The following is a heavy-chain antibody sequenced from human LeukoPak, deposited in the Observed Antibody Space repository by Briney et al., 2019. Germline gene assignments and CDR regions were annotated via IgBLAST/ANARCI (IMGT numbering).Heavy chain of an antibody. V-gene: IGHV3-74*01. CDR2: INTDGSTT. J-gene: IGHJ4*02. D-gene: IGHD1-26*01. CDR3: ARGRGGSYHY. CDR1: GFTFSNDW. Sequence: GASLRLSCAASGFTFSNDWMHWARQAPGKGLVWVSRINTDGSTTTYADSVKGRFTISRDNAKNTLYLQMNSLRVEDTAVYYCARGRGGSYHYWGQGTLVTVSS.